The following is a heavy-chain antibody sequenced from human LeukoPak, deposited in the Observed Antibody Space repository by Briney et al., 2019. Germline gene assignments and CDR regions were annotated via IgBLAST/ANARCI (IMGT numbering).Heavy chain of an antibody. V-gene: IGHV1-24*01. J-gene: IGHJ3*02. CDR3: ATDNPGYSTSWYGAFDI. CDR2: FDPEDGET. D-gene: IGHD6-13*01. CDR1: GYTLTELS. Sequence: ASVKVSCKVSGYTLTELSMHWVRQAPGKGLEWMGGFDPEDGETIYAQKFQGRVIMTEDTSTDTAYMELSSLRSEDTAVYYCATDNPGYSTSWYGAFDIWGQGTMVTASS.